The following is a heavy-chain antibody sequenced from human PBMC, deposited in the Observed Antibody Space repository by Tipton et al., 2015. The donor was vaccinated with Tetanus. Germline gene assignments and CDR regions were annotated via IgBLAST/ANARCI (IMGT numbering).Heavy chain of an antibody. CDR3: ARAHCTDGVCNFDF. D-gene: IGHD2-8*01. J-gene: IGHJ4*02. Sequence: EVQLVQSGGEVRKPGESLKISCKGSGYIFNNYWIGWVRQKPGKGPEWMGIIYPGDSDTRYSPSFQGQVTISVDKSINTAYLQWSSLKASDTPMFYCARAHCTDGVCNFDFWGQGALVTVAS. V-gene: IGHV5-51*01. CDR1: GYIFNNYW. CDR2: IYPGDSDT.